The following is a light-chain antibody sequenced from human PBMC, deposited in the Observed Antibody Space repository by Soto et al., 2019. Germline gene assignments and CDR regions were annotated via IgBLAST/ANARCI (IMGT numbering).Light chain of an antibody. CDR2: EVD. J-gene: IGLJ1*01. V-gene: IGLV2-14*01. CDR3: SSYTSSNTLV. CDR1: SSDVGGYNY. Sequence: QSVLAQPASVSGSPGQSTIISCTGTSSDVGGYNYVSWYQQHPGKAPKFLIYEVDNRASGVSDRFSGSKSGNTASLTISGLQAEDEADYYCSSYTSSNTLVFGTGNKLTVL.